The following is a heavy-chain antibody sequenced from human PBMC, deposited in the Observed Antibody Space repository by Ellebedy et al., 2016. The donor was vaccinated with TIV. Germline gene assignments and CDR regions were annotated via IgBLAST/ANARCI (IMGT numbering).Heavy chain of an antibody. CDR3: ATVVTVEQYFDY. J-gene: IGHJ4*02. CDR2: FDPEDGER. V-gene: IGHV1-24*01. D-gene: IGHD1/OR15-1a*01. Sequence: AASVTVSCKVSGYTLTELSMQWVRQAPGKGLEWMGGFDPEDGERIYAQKFQGRVTMTEDTSTDTAYMELSSLTSEDTAVYYCATVVTVEQYFDYWGQGTLVTVSS. CDR1: GYTLTELS.